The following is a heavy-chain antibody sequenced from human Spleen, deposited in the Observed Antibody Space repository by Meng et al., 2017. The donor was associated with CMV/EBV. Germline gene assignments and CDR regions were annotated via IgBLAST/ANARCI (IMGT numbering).Heavy chain of an antibody. Sequence: CAVYGRSFSDYYWTWIRQPPGKGLEWIGEINHSGSTNYNPSLKSRVTILVDTSKNQFSLRLSSVTAADTAVYYCARPLGNTVAFDYWGQGTLVTVSS. CDR2: INHSGST. V-gene: IGHV4-34*01. CDR1: GRSFSDYY. D-gene: IGHD2-8*02. J-gene: IGHJ4*02. CDR3: ARPLGNTVAFDY.